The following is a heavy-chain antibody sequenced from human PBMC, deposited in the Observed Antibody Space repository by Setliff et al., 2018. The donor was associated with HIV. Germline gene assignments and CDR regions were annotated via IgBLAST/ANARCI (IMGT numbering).Heavy chain of an antibody. V-gene: IGHV5-51*01. CDR2: IYPGDSDT. Sequence: GESLKLSCKGSGYSFTSYWIGWVRQMPGKGLEWMGIIYPGDSDTRYSPSFQGQVTLSADKSISTAYLQWSSLKASDTAMYYCARHLIPGDPRYSSSWYYWGQGTLVTVSS. CDR3: ARHLIPGDPRYSSSWYY. D-gene: IGHD6-13*01. J-gene: IGHJ4*02. CDR1: GYSFTSYW.